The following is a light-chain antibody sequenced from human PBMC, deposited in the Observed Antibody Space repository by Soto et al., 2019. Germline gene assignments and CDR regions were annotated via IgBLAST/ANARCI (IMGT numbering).Light chain of an antibody. CDR1: QSVNSN. J-gene: IGKJ2*01. V-gene: IGKV3-15*01. Sequence: EIVLTQSPGTLSLSPGEAAILSCRASQSVNSNYLAWYQQKPGQAPRLLIYGASTRATGIPARFSGSGSGTEFTLTISSLQSEDFAVYYCQQYNNWPPYTFGQGTKLEIK. CDR2: GAS. CDR3: QQYNNWPPYT.